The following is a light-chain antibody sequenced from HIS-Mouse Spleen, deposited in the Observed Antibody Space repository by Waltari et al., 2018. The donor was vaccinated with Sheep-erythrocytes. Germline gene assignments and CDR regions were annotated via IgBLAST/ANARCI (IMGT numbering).Light chain of an antibody. J-gene: IGKJ1*01. CDR3: QQSYSTPWT. CDR2: AAS. CDR1: QSIRSY. Sequence: DIQMTQSPSSLSASVGDRVTITCRGSQSIRSYLNWYQQKPGKAPKLLIYAASSLQSGVPSRFSGSGSGTDFTLTISSLQPEDFATYYCQQSYSTPWTFGQGTKVEIK. V-gene: IGKV1-39*01.